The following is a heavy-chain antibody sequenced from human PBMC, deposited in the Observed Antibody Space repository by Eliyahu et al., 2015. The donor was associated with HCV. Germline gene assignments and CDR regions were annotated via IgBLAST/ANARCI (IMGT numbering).Heavy chain of an antibody. CDR3: AKAASSYGDPDRYGMDV. CDR2: ISWNSGSI. J-gene: IGHJ6*02. V-gene: IGHV3-9*01. CDR1: GFTFDDYA. D-gene: IGHD4-17*01. Sequence: EVQLVESGGGLVQPSRPLRLSCAASGFTFDDYAMHWVRQAPGKGLEWVSGISWNSGSIGYADSVKGRFTISRDNAKNSLYLQMNSLRAEDTALYYCAKAASSYGDPDRYGMDVWGQGTTVTVSS.